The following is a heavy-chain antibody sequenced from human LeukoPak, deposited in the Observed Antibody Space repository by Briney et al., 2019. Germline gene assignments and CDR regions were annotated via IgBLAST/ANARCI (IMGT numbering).Heavy chain of an antibody. J-gene: IGHJ4*02. CDR2: IKQDGSEK. V-gene: IGHV3-7*01. CDR1: GFTFSSYW. D-gene: IGHD6-19*01. CDR3: ARSLRVAVAASY. Sequence: PGGSLRLSCVASGFTFSSYWMCWVRQAPGKGLEWVANIKQDGSEKYYVDSLKGRFTISRDNAKNSLYLQMNSLTDEDTAIYYCARSLRVAVAASYWGQGTLVTVSS.